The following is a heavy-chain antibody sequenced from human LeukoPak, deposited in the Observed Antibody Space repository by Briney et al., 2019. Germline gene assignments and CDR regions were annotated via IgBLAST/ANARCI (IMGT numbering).Heavy chain of an antibody. CDR2: ISHDAKST. J-gene: IGHJ6*04. CDR1: GFTFSGYG. D-gene: IGHD3-22*01. V-gene: IGHV3-30*18. Sequence: PGRSLRLSCATSGFTFSGYGMHWVRQVPGKGLEWVTVISHDAKSTYHVDSVKGRFTISRDNSKNTLYLQMNSLRAEDTAVYYCAKDGGNYYDTAGNHLMRSYMDVWGKGTTVTVSS. CDR3: AKDGGNYYDTAGNHLMRSYMDV.